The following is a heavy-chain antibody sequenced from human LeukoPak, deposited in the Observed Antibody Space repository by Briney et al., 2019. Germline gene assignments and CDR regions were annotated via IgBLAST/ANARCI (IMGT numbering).Heavy chain of an antibody. CDR3: AREIRWYFFYMDV. CDR1: GFTFSSYA. D-gene: IGHD1-14*01. CDR2: INTDMTSP. V-gene: IGHV3-74*03. J-gene: IGHJ6*03. Sequence: GGSLRLSCAASGFTFSSYAMSWVRQAPGKGLEWVSRINTDMTSPTYADSVKGRFTISRDNAKNTLYLQMDSLGVEDTAVYYCAREIRWYFFYMDVWGKGTTVTVAS.